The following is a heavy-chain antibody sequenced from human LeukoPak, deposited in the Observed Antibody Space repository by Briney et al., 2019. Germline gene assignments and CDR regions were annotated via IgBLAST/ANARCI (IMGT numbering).Heavy chain of an antibody. D-gene: IGHD3-3*01. CDR3: ATYDSPQLDP. Sequence: PSETLSLTCAVYGGSFSVYYGTWIRQPPGKGLEWIGEINHSGLTHYNPSLKSRVTISVDTSKNQFSLKLTSVTAADTAVYYCATYDSPQLDPWGQGTLVTVSS. J-gene: IGHJ5*02. V-gene: IGHV4-34*01. CDR1: GGSFSVYY. CDR2: INHSGLT.